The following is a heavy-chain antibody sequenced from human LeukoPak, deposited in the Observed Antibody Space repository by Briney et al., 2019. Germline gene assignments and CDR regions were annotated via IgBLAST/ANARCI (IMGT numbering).Heavy chain of an antibody. J-gene: IGHJ4*02. D-gene: IGHD5-18*01. CDR1: GFTFSSSG. CDR3: AKGQPGGTQLPSWAPYYFDY. Sequence: PGGSLRLSCAASGFTFSSSGMHWVRQAPGKGLQWVAVISYDGSNKYYTNFVKGRFTISRDNSKNTVYLQMNSLRAEDTAVYYCAKGQPGGTQLPSWAPYYFDYRGQGTLVTVSS. CDR2: ISYDGSNK. V-gene: IGHV3-30*18.